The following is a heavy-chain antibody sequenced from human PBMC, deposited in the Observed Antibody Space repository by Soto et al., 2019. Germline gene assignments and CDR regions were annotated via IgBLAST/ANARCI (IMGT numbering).Heavy chain of an antibody. CDR3: ARDRGRSNWNDEVGAMDV. D-gene: IGHD1-1*01. CDR2: IWYDGSNT. Sequence: PGGSLRLSCAASGFTFSTYDMHWVRQAPGKGLEWVAVIWYDGSNTYSADSVKGRFTISRDNSKNTLSLQMNSLRVEDTALYYCARDRGRSNWNDEVGAMDVWGQGTTVTVSS. V-gene: IGHV3-33*01. J-gene: IGHJ6*02. CDR1: GFTFSTYD.